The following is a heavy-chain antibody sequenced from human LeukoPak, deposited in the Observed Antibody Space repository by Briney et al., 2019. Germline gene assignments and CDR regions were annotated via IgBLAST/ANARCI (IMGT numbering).Heavy chain of an antibody. CDR3: ASRIRYFDWLPYGDAFDI. CDR1: GFTFSSYW. V-gene: IGHV3-74*01. J-gene: IGHJ3*02. Sequence: GGSLRLSCAASGFTFSSYWMHWVRQAPGKGLVWVSRINSDGSSTSYADSVKGRFTISRDNAKNTLYLQMNSLGAEDTAVYYCASRIRYFDWLPYGDAFDIWGQGTMVTVSS. CDR2: INSDGSST. D-gene: IGHD3-9*01.